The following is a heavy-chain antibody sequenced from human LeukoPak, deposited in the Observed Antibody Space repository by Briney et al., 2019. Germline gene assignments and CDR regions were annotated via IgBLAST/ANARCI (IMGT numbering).Heavy chain of an antibody. J-gene: IGHJ3*02. V-gene: IGHV1-69*13. CDR2: IIPIFGTA. D-gene: IGHD3-22*01. CDR3: ARDWYYDSSGYYAEPYDAFDI. CDR1: GGTFSSYA. Sequence: GASVKVSCKASGGTFSSYAISWVRQAPGQGLEWMGGIIPIFGTANYAQKFQGRVTITADESTSTAYMELSSLRSEDTAVYYCARDWYYDSSGYYAEPYDAFDIWGQGTMVTVPS.